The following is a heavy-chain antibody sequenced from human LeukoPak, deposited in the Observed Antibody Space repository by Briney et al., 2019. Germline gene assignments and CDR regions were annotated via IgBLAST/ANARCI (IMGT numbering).Heavy chain of an antibody. J-gene: IGHJ6*03. CDR2: IYSGGST. CDR1: GFTVSSNY. D-gene: IGHD3-10*01. V-gene: IGHV3-53*01. CDR3: ASGSGSYRTPYYYMDV. Sequence: GGSLRLSCVASGFTVSSNYMSWVRQAPGKGLEGVSVIYSGGSTYYADSVKGRFTISRDNSKNTLYLQMNSLRAEDTAVYYCASGSGSYRTPYYYMDVWGTGTTVTVSS.